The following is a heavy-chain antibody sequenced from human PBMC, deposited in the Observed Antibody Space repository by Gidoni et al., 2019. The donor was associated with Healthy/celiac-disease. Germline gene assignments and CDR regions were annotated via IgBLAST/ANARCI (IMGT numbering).Heavy chain of an antibody. V-gene: IGHV3-23*01. J-gene: IGHJ4*02. Sequence: EVQLLESGGGLVQPGGSLRLSCAASGFTFSSYAMGWVRQAPGKGLEWVSAISGSGGSTYYADSVKGRFTISRDNSKNTLYLQMNSLRAEDTAVYYCAKRYCSGGSCYGSHFDYWGQGTLVTVSS. CDR1: GFTFSSYA. CDR3: AKRYCSGGSCYGSHFDY. CDR2: ISGSGGST. D-gene: IGHD2-15*01.